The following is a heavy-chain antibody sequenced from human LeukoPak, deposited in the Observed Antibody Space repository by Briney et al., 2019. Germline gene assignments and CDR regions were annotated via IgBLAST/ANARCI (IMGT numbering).Heavy chain of an antibody. CDR1: GGSISSYY. Sequence: PSETLSLTCTVSGGSISSYYWSWIRQPPGKGLEWIGYIYTSGSTNYNPSLKSRVTISVDTSKNQFSLKLSSVTAADTAVYYCARLAGSNWGLFDYWGRGTLVTVSS. D-gene: IGHD7-27*01. J-gene: IGHJ4*02. V-gene: IGHV4-4*09. CDR3: ARLAGSNWGLFDY. CDR2: IYTSGST.